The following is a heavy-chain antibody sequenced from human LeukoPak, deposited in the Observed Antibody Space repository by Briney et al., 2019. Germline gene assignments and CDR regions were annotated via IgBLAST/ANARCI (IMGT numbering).Heavy chain of an antibody. V-gene: IGHV1-24*01. J-gene: IGHJ4*02. Sequence: GASVKVSCKVSGYTLTELSMHWVRQDPGKGLEWMGGFDPEDGETIYAQKFQGRVTITRDTSASTAYMELSSLRSEDSAVYYCARGAGFAEPLPEYWGQGTLLTVSS. D-gene: IGHD1-14*01. CDR1: GYTLTELS. CDR3: ARGAGFAEPLPEY. CDR2: FDPEDGET.